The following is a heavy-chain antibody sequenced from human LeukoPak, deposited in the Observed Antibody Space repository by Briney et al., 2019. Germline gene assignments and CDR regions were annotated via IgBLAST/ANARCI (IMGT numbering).Heavy chain of an antibody. D-gene: IGHD2-15*01. J-gene: IGHJ4*02. CDR2: IYSGGST. V-gene: IGHV3-66*01. CDR3: ARDRSGYCSGGSCYWTAY. CDR1: GGSFSGYY. Sequence: ETLSLTCAVYGGSFSGYYWSWVRQAPGKGLEWVSVIYSGGSTYYADSVKGRFTISRDNSKNPLYLQMNSLRAEDTAVYYCARDRSGYCSGGSCYWTAYWGQGTLVTVSS.